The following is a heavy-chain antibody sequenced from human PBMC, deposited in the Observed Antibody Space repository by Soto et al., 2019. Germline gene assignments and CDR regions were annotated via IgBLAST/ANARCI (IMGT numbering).Heavy chain of an antibody. V-gene: IGHV3-33*01. CDR3: GRDGIGGTAFRGFCDY. D-gene: IGHD1-7*01. CDR1: GSIFSGYG. CDR2: IWYDGSNK. Sequence: QEQLVESGGGVVQPGTSLRLSCAASGSIFSGYGMHWVRQAPGKGLEWVAVIWYDGSNKYYADSVKGRFTISRDNSKNMLYLQMDSLRAEDTAVYYCGRDGIGGTAFRGFCDYWGQGTLVTISS. J-gene: IGHJ4*02.